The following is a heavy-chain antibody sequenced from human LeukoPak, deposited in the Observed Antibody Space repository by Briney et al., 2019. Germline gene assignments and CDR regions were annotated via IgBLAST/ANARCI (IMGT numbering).Heavy chain of an antibody. D-gene: IGHD5-18*01. CDR1: GFTFSSYG. J-gene: IGHJ6*02. V-gene: IGHV3-33*01. CDR3: ARDHQLWYYYYGMDV. CDR2: IWYDGSNK. Sequence: GGSLRLSCAASGFTFSSYGMHWVRQAPGKGLEWVAVIWYDGSNKYYADSVKGRFTISRDNSKNTLYLQMNSLRAEDTAVYYCARDHQLWYYYYGMDVWGQGTTVTVSS.